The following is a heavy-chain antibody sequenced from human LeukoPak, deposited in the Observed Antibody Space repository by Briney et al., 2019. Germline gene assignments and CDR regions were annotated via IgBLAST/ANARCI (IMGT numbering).Heavy chain of an antibody. CDR3: AKDLDYTTSGYYFDY. CDR2: IGAGGTFT. V-gene: IGHV3-23*01. CDR1: GFTFSSYA. J-gene: IGHJ4*02. D-gene: IGHD4-11*01. Sequence: GGSLRLSCAASGFTFSSYAMSWVRQAPGKGLEWVSGIGAGGTFTYYADSVKGRFTISRDNSRNTLYLQMNSLRADDTAVYYCAKDLDYTTSGYYFDYWGQGTLVTVSS.